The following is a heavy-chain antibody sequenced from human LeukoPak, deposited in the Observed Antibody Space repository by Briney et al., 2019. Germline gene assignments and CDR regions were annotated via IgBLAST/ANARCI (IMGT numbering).Heavy chain of an antibody. Sequence: PSETLSLTCAVYGGSFSGYYWSWIRQPPGKGLEWIGEINHSGSTNYNPSLKSRVTISVDTSKNQFSLKLSSVTAADTAVYYCARRGGNSAGVYFDYWGQGTLVTVSS. CDR3: ARRGGNSAGVYFDY. J-gene: IGHJ4*02. D-gene: IGHD4-23*01. CDR1: GGSFSGYY. CDR2: INHSGST. V-gene: IGHV4-34*01.